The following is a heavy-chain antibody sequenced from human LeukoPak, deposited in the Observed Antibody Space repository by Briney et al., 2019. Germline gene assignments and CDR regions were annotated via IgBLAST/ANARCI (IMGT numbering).Heavy chain of an antibody. V-gene: IGHV5-51*01. CDR1: GYSFTSYW. D-gene: IGHD3-22*01. J-gene: IGHJ4*02. Sequence: GESLQISCKGSGYSFTSYWIGWVRRMPGKGLELMGIFYPGDSDTRYSPSFQGQVTISADKSISTAYLQWSSLKASDTAMYYCARTYYYDIRSDYWGQGTLVTVSS. CDR3: ARTYYYDIRSDY. CDR2: FYPGDSDT.